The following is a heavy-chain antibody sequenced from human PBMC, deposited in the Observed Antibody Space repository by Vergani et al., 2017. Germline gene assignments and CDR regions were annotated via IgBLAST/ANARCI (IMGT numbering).Heavy chain of an antibody. CDR2: ISSSSSYI. CDR3: AGDAESRLSPAMSGEFDY. J-gene: IGHJ4*02. V-gene: IGHV3-21*01. D-gene: IGHD2-2*01. Sequence: EVQLVESGGGLVKPGGSLRLSCAASGFTFSSYSMNWVRQAPGKGLEWVSSISSSSSYIYYADTVKGRLTISRDNDKNSLYMQMNSLRAEDTAVYYCAGDAESRLSPAMSGEFDYWGQGTLVTVSS. CDR1: GFTFSSYS.